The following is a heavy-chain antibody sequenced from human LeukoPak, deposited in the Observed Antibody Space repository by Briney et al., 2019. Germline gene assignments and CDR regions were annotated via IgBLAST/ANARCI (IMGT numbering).Heavy chain of an antibody. Sequence: GGSLRLSCAASGFTFSNAWMSWVRQAPGKGLEWVSYISSSSSTIYYADSVKGRFTISRDNAKNSLYLQMNSLRAEDTAVYYCARGWRSSLDYWGQGTLVTVSS. CDR2: ISSSSSTI. CDR1: GFTFSNAW. D-gene: IGHD6-13*01. V-gene: IGHV3-48*04. CDR3: ARGWRSSLDY. J-gene: IGHJ4*02.